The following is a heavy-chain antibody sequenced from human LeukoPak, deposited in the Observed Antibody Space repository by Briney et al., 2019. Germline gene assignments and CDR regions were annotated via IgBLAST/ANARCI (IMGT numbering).Heavy chain of an antibody. D-gene: IGHD5-18*01. CDR1: GFTFSSYG. CDR2: ISYDGSNK. J-gene: IGHJ3*02. V-gene: IGHV3-30*03. CDR3: ARGFSGYGYSGAFDI. Sequence: PGGSLRLSCAASGFTFSSYGMHWVRQAPGKGLEWVAVISYDGSNKYYADSVKGRFTISRDNSKNTLYLQMNSLRAEDTAVYYCARGFSGYGYSGAFDIWGQGTMVTVSS.